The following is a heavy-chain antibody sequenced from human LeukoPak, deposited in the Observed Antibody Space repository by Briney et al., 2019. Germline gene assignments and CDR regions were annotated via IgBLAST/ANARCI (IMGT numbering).Heavy chain of an antibody. CDR3: AREGRTVTTRYYGMDV. J-gene: IGHJ6*02. CDR1: GGTFSSYA. CDR2: INTHNGDT. D-gene: IGHD4-17*01. Sequence: ASVKVSCKASGGTFSSYAISWVRQAPGQGLEWMGWINTHNGDTNYAQKLQGRVTMTTDTSTSTAYMELRSLRSDDTAVYYCAREGRTVTTRYYGMDVWGQGTTVTVSS. V-gene: IGHV1-18*01.